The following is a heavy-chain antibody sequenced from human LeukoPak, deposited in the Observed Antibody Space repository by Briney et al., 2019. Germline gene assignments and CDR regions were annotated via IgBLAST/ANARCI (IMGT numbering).Heavy chain of an antibody. CDR3: ARDKKCCWSGYSEVQDYYHMDV. CDR2: VDPEDGET. Sequence: ASVKVSCKASGYTFTDYYIHWVQQAPGKGLRWMGRVDPEDGETVYAESFQGRVTMTADTSADTAYMDLSSLRSEDTAVYYCARDKKCCWSGYSEVQDYYHMDVWGKGTTVTVSS. CDR1: GYTFTDYY. V-gene: IGHV1-69-2*01. J-gene: IGHJ6*03. D-gene: IGHD3-3*01.